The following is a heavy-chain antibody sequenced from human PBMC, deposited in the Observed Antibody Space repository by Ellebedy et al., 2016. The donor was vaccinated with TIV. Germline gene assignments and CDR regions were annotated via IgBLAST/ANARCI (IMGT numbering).Heavy chain of an antibody. V-gene: IGHV1-18*04. J-gene: IGHJ3*01. D-gene: IGHD3-3*01. CDR3: AGWRWSSYLTGAFDV. CDR2: VSAHNGNT. CDR1: GYTSTSYN. Sequence: ASVKVSCXTSGYTSTSYNVNWVRQAPGQGPEWMGWVSAHNGNTNYAQKFHDRVTMTADTSASTSTSTVYLELRSLRSDDTAVYYCAGWRWSSYLTGAFDVWGQGTVVTVSS.